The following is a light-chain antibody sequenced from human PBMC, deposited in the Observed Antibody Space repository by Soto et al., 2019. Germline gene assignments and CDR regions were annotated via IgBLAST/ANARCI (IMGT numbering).Light chain of an antibody. CDR1: SGYSNYK. V-gene: IGLV9-49*01. CDR2: VGTGGIVG. CDR3: RADHGSGSNFVVV. Sequence: QSVLTQPPSASASLGASVTLTCTLSSGYSNYKVDWYQQRPGKGPRFVMRVGTGGIVGSKGDGIPDRFSVLGSGLNRYLTIKNIHEEDESDYHCRADHGSGSNFVVVFGGGTKLTVL. J-gene: IGLJ2*01.